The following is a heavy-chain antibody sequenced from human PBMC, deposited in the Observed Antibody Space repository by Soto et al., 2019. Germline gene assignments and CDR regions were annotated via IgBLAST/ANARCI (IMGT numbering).Heavy chain of an antibody. D-gene: IGHD5-12*01. CDR2: IKQDGNEE. V-gene: IGHV3-7*01. Sequence: EAKLVESGGGLVQPGGSLRLSCAASGFTFSSYWMSWVRQAPGKGLEWLANIKQDGNEESYVDSVKGRFTISRDNTKNSLFLQMNSLRAEDTAVYYCASWGFIVATNWYFDLWGRGTLVTVSS. CDR3: ASWGFIVATNWYFDL. J-gene: IGHJ2*01. CDR1: GFTFSSYW.